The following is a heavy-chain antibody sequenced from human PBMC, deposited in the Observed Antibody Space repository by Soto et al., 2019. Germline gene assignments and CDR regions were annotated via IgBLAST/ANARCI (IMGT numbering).Heavy chain of an antibody. D-gene: IGHD3-3*01. Sequence: GGSLRLSCAASRFTFSSYWMSWVRQAPGKGLEWVANIKQDGSEKYYVDSVKGRFTISRDNAKNSLYLQMNSLRAEDTAVYYCARIVPLNEWLLSDHDAFDSWGQGTMVTGSS. CDR2: IKQDGSEK. CDR1: RFTFSSYW. CDR3: ARIVPLNEWLLSDHDAFDS. V-gene: IGHV3-7*01. J-gene: IGHJ3*02.